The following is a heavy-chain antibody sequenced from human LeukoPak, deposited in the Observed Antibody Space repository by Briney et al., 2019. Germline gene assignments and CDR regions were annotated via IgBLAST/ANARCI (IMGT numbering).Heavy chain of an antibody. J-gene: IGHJ4*02. V-gene: IGHV4-59*01. CDR1: GGSISSYY. CDR2: IYYSGST. Sequence: SETLSLTYTVSGGSISSYYWSWIRQPPGKGLEWIGYIYYSGSTNYNPSLKSRVTISVDTSKNQFSLKLGSVTAADTAVYYCARVGYDFWSGLRLDYFDYWGQGTLVTVSS. D-gene: IGHD3-3*01. CDR3: ARVGYDFWSGLRLDYFDY.